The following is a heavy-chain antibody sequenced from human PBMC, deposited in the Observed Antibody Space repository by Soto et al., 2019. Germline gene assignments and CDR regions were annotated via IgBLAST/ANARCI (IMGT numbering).Heavy chain of an antibody. CDR1: GGSFSGYY. CDR2: INHSGST. D-gene: IGHD3-9*01. J-gene: IGHJ4*02. CDR3: ARARDWLFRRIDC. V-gene: IGHV4-34*01. Sequence: SETLSLTCAVYGGSFSGYYWCWIRQPPGKGLEWIGEINHSGSTNYNPSLKSRVTISVDTSKNQFSLKLSSVTAADTAVYYWARARDWLFRRIDCWXQGTLVKSPQ.